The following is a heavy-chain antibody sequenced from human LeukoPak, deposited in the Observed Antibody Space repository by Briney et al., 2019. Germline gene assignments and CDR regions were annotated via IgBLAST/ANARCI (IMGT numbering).Heavy chain of an antibody. CDR2: INHSGNT. Sequence: KTSETLSLTCAVSGGSFIGSHWNWIRQPPGKGLEWIGEINHSGNTNYNPSLKSRVTISVDTSKSQFSLKLRSVTAADTAVYYCARDPTTVVTLPYYFDDWGQGTLVTVSS. J-gene: IGHJ4*02. CDR1: GGSFIGSH. D-gene: IGHD4-23*01. V-gene: IGHV4-34*01. CDR3: ARDPTTVVTLPYYFDD.